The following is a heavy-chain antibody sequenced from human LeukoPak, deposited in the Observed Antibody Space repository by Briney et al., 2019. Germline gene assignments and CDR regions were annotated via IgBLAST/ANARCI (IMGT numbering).Heavy chain of an antibody. Sequence: AGGSLRLSCAASGFTFSSYSMNWVRQAPGKGLEWVANIKQDGIEKYYVDSVKGRFTISRDNAKNSLYLQMNSLRAEDTAVYYCARDLYRIVVVPHYFDYWGQGTLVTVSS. CDR2: IKQDGIEK. J-gene: IGHJ4*02. D-gene: IGHD3-22*01. CDR3: ARDLYRIVVVPHYFDY. CDR1: GFTFSSYS. V-gene: IGHV3-7*01.